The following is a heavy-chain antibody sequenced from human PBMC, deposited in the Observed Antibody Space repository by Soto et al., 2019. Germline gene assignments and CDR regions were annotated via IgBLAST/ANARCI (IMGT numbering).Heavy chain of an antibody. J-gene: IGHJ5*02. D-gene: IGHD6-19*01. Sequence: ASLTDSCQASVYTFTNYYMNWVRPAPGQGLEWLGIINPSGGYTSYAQRFLGRVTMTSDTSTSTVHMELGSLTSEDTALFYCSRGVGMGVVTDPYDRWGQGTLVNVSS. CDR3: SRGVGMGVVTDPYDR. CDR2: INPSGGYT. V-gene: IGHV1-46*03. CDR1: VYTFTNYY.